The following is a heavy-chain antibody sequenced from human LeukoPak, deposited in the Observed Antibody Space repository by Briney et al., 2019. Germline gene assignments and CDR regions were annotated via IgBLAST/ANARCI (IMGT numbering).Heavy chain of an antibody. Sequence: PGGSLRLSCAASGFTFSSYEMNWVRQAPGKGLEWVSAISGSGGSTYYADSVKGRFTISRDNSKNTLYLQMNSLRAEDTAVYYCAKDASGLIWFGELYDYWGQGTLVTVSS. J-gene: IGHJ4*02. CDR3: AKDASGLIWFGELYDY. V-gene: IGHV3-23*01. D-gene: IGHD3-10*01. CDR2: ISGSGGST. CDR1: GFTFSSYE.